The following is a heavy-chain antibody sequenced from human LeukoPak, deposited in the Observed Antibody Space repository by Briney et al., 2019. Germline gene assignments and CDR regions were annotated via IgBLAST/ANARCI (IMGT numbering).Heavy chain of an antibody. CDR2: INAGNGNT. D-gene: IGHD5-18*01. V-gene: IGHV1-3*03. J-gene: IGHJ4*02. CDR1: VYTFTSYA. CDR3: ARDRLRTSGYSYGSYYFDY. Sequence: EASVKVSCKASVYTFTSYAMHWVRQAPGQRLEWMGWINAGNGNTKYSQEFQGRVTITRDTSASTAYMELSSLRSEDMAVYYCARDRLRTSGYSYGSYYFDYWGQGTLVTVSS.